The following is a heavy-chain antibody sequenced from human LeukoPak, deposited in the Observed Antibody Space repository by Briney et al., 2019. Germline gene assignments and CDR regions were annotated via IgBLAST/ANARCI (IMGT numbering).Heavy chain of an antibody. J-gene: IGHJ4*02. CDR3: ASNGGDYYNY. D-gene: IGHD4-17*01. CDR1: GYSISSGYY. V-gene: IGHV4-61*02. Sequence: SETLSLTCTVSGYSISSGYYWSWIRQPAGKGLEWIGRIYTSGSTNYNPSLKSRVTISVDTSKNQFSLKLSSVTAADTAVYYCASNGGDYYNYWGQGTLVTVSS. CDR2: IYTSGST.